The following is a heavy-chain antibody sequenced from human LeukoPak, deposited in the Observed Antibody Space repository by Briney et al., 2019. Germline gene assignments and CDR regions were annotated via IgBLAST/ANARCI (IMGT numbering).Heavy chain of an antibody. D-gene: IGHD5-24*01. CDR1: GGSITSYY. CDR3: ARVQMVTLHFDC. Sequence: SETLSLTCTVSGGSITSYYWTWIRQPPGKGLEWIGYISESGSTNSNPSLNSRVTISVDTSKNQFSLKLSSVTAADTAVYYCARVQMVTLHFDCWGQGTPVTVSS. V-gene: IGHV4-59*08. CDR2: ISESGST. J-gene: IGHJ4*02.